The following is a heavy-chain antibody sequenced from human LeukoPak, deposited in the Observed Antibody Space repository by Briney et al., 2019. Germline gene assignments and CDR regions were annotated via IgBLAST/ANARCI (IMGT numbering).Heavy chain of an antibody. Sequence: ASVKVSCKASGYTFTSYDINWVRQATGQGLEWMGWMNPNSGNTGYAQKFQGRVTMTRNTSISTAYMELSSLRSEDTGVYYCAREVRHYYGSGSYYRYYYYGMDVWGQGTTVTVSS. J-gene: IGHJ6*02. CDR3: AREVRHYYGSGSYYRYYYYGMDV. CDR1: GYTFTSYD. V-gene: IGHV1-8*01. CDR2: MNPNSGNT. D-gene: IGHD3-10*01.